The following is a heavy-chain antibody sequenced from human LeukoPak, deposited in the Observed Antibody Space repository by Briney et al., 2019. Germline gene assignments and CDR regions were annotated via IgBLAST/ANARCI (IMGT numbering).Heavy chain of an antibody. D-gene: IGHD4/OR15-4a*01. CDR3: AIQAAALDYHFLHMDV. J-gene: IGHJ6*03. V-gene: IGHV3-33*05. CDR2: ISTDGGNE. CDR1: GFSFSRHA. Sequence: GRSLRLSCAASGFSFSRHAMHWVRQAPGKGLEWVAAISTDGGNEYYVESVKGRFSISRDTSKNTVLLKMNSLRVDDMGMYYCAIQAAALDYHFLHMDVWGRGTTVIVSS.